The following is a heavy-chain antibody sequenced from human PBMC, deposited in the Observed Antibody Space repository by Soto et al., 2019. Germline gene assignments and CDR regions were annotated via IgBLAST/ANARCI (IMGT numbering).Heavy chain of an antibody. CDR3: TRENIENSDGLYDVSDI. D-gene: IGHD5-18*01. CDR2: MNPKSGGA. V-gene: IGHV1-2*02. Sequence: VASVRVSCKTSGYTFTDYYTHWVRQAPGQGLEWMGWMNPKSGGAYFAQKFQGRVTLTRDTSIGTAYIEVNSLTSDDTAVYFCTRENIENSDGLYDVSDIRGQVSKCTVSS. CDR1: GYTFTDYY. J-gene: IGHJ3*02.